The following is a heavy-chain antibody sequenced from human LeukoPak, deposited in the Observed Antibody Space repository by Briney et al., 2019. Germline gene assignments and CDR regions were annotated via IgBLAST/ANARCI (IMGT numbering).Heavy chain of an antibody. CDR3: ARAGSTIFGVVIRPPPFDY. V-gene: IGHV3-30-3*01. CDR1: GFTFSSYA. CDR2: ISYDGSNK. Sequence: PGGSLRLSCAASGFTFSSYAMHWVRQAPGKGLEWVAVISYDGSNKYYADSVKGRFTISRDNSKNTLYLQMNSLRAEDTAVYYCARAGSTIFGVVIRPPPFDYWGQGTLVTVSS. D-gene: IGHD3-3*01. J-gene: IGHJ4*02.